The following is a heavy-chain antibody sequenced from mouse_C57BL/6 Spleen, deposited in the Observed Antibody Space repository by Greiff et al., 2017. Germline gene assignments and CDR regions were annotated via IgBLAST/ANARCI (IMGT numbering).Heavy chain of an antibody. J-gene: IGHJ2*01. Sequence: QVHVKQPGAELVKPGASVKLSCKASGYTFTSYWMHWVKQRPGQGLEWIGMIHPNSGSTNYNEKFKSKATLTVDKSSSTAYMQLSSLTSEDSAVHYWARRDDYDNYFEYRGQGTTLTVSS. CDR1: GYTFTSYW. V-gene: IGHV1-64*01. CDR2: IHPNSGST. D-gene: IGHD2-4*01. CDR3: ARRDDYDNYFEY.